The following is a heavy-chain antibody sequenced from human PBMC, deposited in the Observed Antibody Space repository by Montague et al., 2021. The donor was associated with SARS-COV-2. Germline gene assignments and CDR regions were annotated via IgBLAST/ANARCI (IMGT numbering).Heavy chain of an antibody. Sequence: SLRLSCAAPGFTFSSYSMNWVRQAPGKGLEWVSSISSSSSYIYYADSVKGRFTISRDNAKNSLYLQMNSLRAEDTAVYYCARGYSGYDYDYWGQGTLVTVSS. D-gene: IGHD5-12*01. CDR2: ISSSSSYI. J-gene: IGHJ4*02. CDR1: GFTFSSYS. CDR3: ARGYSGYDYDY. V-gene: IGHV3-21*01.